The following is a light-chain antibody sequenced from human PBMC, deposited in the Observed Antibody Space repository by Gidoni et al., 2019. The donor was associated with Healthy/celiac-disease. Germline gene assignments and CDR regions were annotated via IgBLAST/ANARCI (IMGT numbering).Light chain of an antibody. Sequence: DIQMTQSPSTLSASVGDRVTITCRAIQSISGCLAWYKQKPGKAPKLLIYKASSLETGVPPSFGAGGSGTEFTLPIGGLQPDNLATIYCQQFNSYSPVLFXXXTKVEIK. CDR1: QSISGC. CDR3: QQFNSYSPVL. V-gene: IGKV1-5*03. J-gene: IGKJ1*01. CDR2: KAS.